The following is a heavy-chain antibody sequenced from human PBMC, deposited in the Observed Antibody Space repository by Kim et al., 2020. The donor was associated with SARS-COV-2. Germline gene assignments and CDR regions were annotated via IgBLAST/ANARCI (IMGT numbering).Heavy chain of an antibody. J-gene: IGHJ4*02. Sequence: SETLSLTCTVSGGSISSYYWSWIRQPPGKGLEWIGYIYYSGSTNYNPSLKSRVTISVDTSKNQFSLKLSSVTAADTAVYYCARVHGRRRDGYNRMGPVYYFDYWGQGTLVTVSS. CDR1: GGSISSYY. CDR3: ARVHGRRRDGYNRMGPVYYFDY. V-gene: IGHV4-59*13. CDR2: IYYSGST. D-gene: IGHD5-12*01.